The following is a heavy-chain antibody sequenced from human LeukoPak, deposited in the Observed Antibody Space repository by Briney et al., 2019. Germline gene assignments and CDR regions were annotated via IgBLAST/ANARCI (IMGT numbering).Heavy chain of an antibody. CDR1: GYSISSGYY. Sequence: SETLSLTCTVSGYSISSGYYWGWIRQPPGKGLEWIGSIYHSGSTYYNPSLKSRVTISVDTSKNQFSLKLSSVTAADTAVYYCARGGLGFYYDSSGYYYHWGQGTLVTVSS. V-gene: IGHV4-38-2*02. J-gene: IGHJ5*02. CDR3: ARGGLGFYYDSSGYYYH. D-gene: IGHD3-22*01. CDR2: IYHSGST.